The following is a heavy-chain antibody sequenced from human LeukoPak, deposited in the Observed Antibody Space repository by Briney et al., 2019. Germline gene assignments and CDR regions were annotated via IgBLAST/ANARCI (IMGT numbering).Heavy chain of an antibody. CDR3: AKGRVTYDY. CDR1: AFTFSNYW. Sequence: GGSLRLSCAASAFTFSNYWMSWVRQAPGKGLEWVASIKPDGSEKYYVDSVKGRFTISRDHVKNSLYLQMNSLRAEDTAVYYCAKGRVTYDYWGQGTLVTVSS. CDR2: IKPDGSEK. V-gene: IGHV3-7*01. J-gene: IGHJ4*02. D-gene: IGHD4-11*01.